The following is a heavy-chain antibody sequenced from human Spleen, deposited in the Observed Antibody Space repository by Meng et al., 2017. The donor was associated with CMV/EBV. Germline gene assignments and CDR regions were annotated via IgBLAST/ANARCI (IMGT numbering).Heavy chain of an antibody. CDR2: IIPILGIA. J-gene: IGHJ6*02. Sequence: SVKVSCKASGGTFSSYAISWVRQAPGQGLEWMGGIIPILGIANYAQKFQGRVTITADKSTSTAYMELSSLRSEDTAVYYCARGTQLYCSSTSCLGGYYYYYGMDVWGQWTTVTVSS. CDR1: GGTFSSYA. CDR3: ARGTQLYCSSTSCLGGYYYYYGMDV. V-gene: IGHV1-69*10. D-gene: IGHD2-2*01.